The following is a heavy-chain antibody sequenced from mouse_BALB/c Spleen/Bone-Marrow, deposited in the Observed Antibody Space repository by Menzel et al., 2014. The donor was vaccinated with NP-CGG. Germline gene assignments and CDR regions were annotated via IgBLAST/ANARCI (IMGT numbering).Heavy chain of an antibody. J-gene: IGHJ2*01. CDR2: ISNGGGST. Sequence: EVMLVESGGGLVQPGGSLKLSCAASGFTFSSYTMSWVRQTPEKRLEWVAYISNGGGSTCYPDTVKGRFTISRDNAKNTLYLQMSSLKSEDTAMYYCARGGYYFDYWGQGTTLTVSS. CDR3: ARGGYYFDY. CDR1: GFTFSSYT. V-gene: IGHV5-12-2*01.